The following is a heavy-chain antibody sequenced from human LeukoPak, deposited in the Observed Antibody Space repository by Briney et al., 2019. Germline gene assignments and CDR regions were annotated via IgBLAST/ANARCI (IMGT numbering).Heavy chain of an antibody. D-gene: IGHD4-17*01. CDR1: GFTFSSYA. J-gene: IGHJ5*02. CDR2: ISGNGGST. V-gene: IGHV3-23*01. CDR3: AKDSGEGDYDDYNWFDP. Sequence: PGGSLRLSCAASGFTFSSYAMSWVRQAPGKGLEWVSGISGNGGSTGYADSVKGRFTISRDNAKNSLYLQMNSLRAEDTAVYYCAKDSGEGDYDDYNWFDPWGQGTLVTVSS.